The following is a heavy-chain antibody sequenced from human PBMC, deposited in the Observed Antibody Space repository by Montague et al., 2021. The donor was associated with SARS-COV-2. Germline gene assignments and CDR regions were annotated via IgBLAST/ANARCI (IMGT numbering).Heavy chain of an antibody. CDR3: AVNSNYYYYYGMDV. J-gene: IGHJ6*02. CDR2: IYHSGST. D-gene: IGHD4-11*01. CDR1: GYSISSGYY. V-gene: IGHV4-38-2*02. Sequence: SETLSLTCTVSGYSISSGYYWGWIRQPPGKGLEWIGSIYHSGSTYYNPSLKSQVTISVDTSKNQFSLMLSSVTAADTAVYYCAVNSNYYYYYGMDVWGQGTTVTVSS.